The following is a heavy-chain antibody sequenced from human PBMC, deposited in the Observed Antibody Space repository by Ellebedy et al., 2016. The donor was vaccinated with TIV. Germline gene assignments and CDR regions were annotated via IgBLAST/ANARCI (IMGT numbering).Heavy chain of an antibody. V-gene: IGHV1-18*01. Sequence: ASVKVSCXASGYTVTTYGISWVRQAPGQGLEWMGWISTYNGNTNYAQKLQGRVTMTRDTSISTAYMELSRLRSDDTAVYYCARDPIYDSRGYWGQGTLVTVSS. J-gene: IGHJ4*02. CDR3: ARDPIYDSRGY. D-gene: IGHD3-22*01. CDR2: ISTYNGNT. CDR1: GYTVTTYG.